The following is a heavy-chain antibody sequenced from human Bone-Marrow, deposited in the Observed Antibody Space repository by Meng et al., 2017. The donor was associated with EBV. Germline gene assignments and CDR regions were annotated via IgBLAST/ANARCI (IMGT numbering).Heavy chain of an antibody. CDR2: ISSSSSYI. J-gene: IGHJ4*02. D-gene: IGHD2-21*02. V-gene: IGHV3-21*01. CDR1: GFTVSSYS. Sequence: EGALVESGGGLVKPWGSLRLSCAASGFTVSSYSMNWVRQAPGKGLEWVSSISSSSSYIYYADSVKGRFTISRDNAKNSLYLQMNSLRAEDTAVYYCARDVGGGDRLDYWGQGTLVTVSS. CDR3: ARDVGGGDRLDY.